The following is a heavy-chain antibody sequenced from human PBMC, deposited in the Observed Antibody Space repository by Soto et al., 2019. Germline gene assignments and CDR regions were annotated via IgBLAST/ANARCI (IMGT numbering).Heavy chain of an antibody. Sequence: QLTLQESAPVLVRPTGTLMLTCTYSGFSLTTSGVGVGWVRQPPGKALEWLAVMYWDDDKRYMPSLQNRLTITKDTPRTQVVLAMAHMLPMDTGTYYCVRRLRHSGNSWDSGAFDIWGHGPVVAVS. D-gene: IGHD1-1*01. CDR2: MYWDDDK. J-gene: IGHJ3*02. CDR1: GFSLTTSGVG. V-gene: IGHV2-5*02. CDR3: VRRLRHSGNSWDSGAFDI.